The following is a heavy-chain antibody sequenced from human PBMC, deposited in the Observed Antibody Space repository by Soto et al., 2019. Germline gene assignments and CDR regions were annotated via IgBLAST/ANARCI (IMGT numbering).Heavy chain of an antibody. CDR1: GGSISSSSYY. J-gene: IGHJ6*03. CDR3: ARVRFLEWLSPHYYYMDV. CDR2: IYYSGST. D-gene: IGHD3-3*01. Sequence: SETLSLTCTVSGGSISSSSYYWGWIRQPPGKGLEWIGNIYYSGSTYYNPSLKSRVIISGDTSKNQFSLKLSSVTAADTAVYYCARVRFLEWLSPHYYYMDVWGKGTTVTV. V-gene: IGHV4-39*01.